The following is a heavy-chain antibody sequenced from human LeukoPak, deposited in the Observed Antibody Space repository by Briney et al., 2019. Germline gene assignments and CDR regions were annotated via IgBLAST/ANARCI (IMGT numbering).Heavy chain of an antibody. CDR1: GFTVGSNY. Sequence: PGGSLRLSCAAAGFTVGSNYMSWVRQAPGKGLEWVSVLYSSGTTYYTDSVKGRFTISRDNSKNTLYLQMTSLRVDDTAIYYCARHPPEYSTPHGMDVWGQGTTVTVSS. D-gene: IGHD6-6*01. CDR2: LYSSGTT. J-gene: IGHJ6*02. V-gene: IGHV3-66*04. CDR3: ARHPPEYSTPHGMDV.